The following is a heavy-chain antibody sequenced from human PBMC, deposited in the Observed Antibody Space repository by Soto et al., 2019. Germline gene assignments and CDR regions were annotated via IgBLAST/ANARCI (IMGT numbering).Heavy chain of an antibody. D-gene: IGHD5-18*01. CDR2: IIPMFGTA. CDR1: GGTFSTYA. V-gene: IGHV1-69*12. CDR3: ASGIQLWLRRINNGYSR. Sequence: QVQLVQSGAEVKKPESSVKVSCKAPGGTFSTYAICWVRQAPGQGLEWMGGIIPMFGTANYAQRFQDRVTITADESTTTCYMESSSLRSEDTAVYFSASGIQLWLRRINNGYSRWGQGTLVTVSS. J-gene: IGHJ4*02.